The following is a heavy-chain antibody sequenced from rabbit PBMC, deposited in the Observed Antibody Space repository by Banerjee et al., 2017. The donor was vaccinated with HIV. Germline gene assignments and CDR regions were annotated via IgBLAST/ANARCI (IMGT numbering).Heavy chain of an antibody. CDR2: INSATGT. V-gene: IGHV1S40*01. Sequence: QSVEESGGDLVKPGGTLTLACTVSGFSLSSGYDMCWVRQAPGKGLEWIGTINSATGTDYAIWAKGRVTVSKTSSTTVTLQMTSLTAADTATYFCARDYSYWSSDWGPFNLWGPGTLVTVS. CDR1: GFSLSSGYD. D-gene: IGHD4-1*01. J-gene: IGHJ4*01. CDR3: ARDYSYWSSDWGPFNL.